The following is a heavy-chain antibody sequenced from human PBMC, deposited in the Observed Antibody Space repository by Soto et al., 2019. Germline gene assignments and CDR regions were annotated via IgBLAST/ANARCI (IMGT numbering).Heavy chain of an antibody. CDR2: IIPIFGTA. J-gene: IGHJ6*02. CDR3: AREGYCSSNSCYNPHYYYYGMDV. Sequence: SVKVSCKASGGTFSSYAISWVRQAPGQGLEWMGGIIPIFGTANYAQKFQGRVTITADESTSTAYMELSSLRSEDTAVYYCAREGYCSSNSCYNPHYYYYGMDVWGQGTTVTVSS. D-gene: IGHD2-2*02. CDR1: GGTFSSYA. V-gene: IGHV1-69*13.